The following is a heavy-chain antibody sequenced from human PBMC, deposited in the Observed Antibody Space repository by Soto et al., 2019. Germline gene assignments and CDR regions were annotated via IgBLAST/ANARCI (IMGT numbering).Heavy chain of an antibody. CDR1: GLTVSGKKY. Sequence: DVQLVESGGGLIQPGESLRLSCAAFGLTVSGKKYVAWVRQAPGKGLEWVSALYDVDGSFYADSVQGRFTTSSDSSKTTVYLQMNGLRPDDTAVYYCATWNEREHAYDVWGQGTTVTVSS. D-gene: IGHD1-1*01. CDR2: LYDVDGS. CDR3: ATWNEREHAYDV. V-gene: IGHV3-53*01. J-gene: IGHJ3*01.